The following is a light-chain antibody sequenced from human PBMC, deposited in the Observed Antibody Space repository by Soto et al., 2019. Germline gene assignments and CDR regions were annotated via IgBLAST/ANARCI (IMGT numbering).Light chain of an antibody. CDR2: GAS. Sequence: ENVLTQSPGTLSLSPGDRATLSCRASQSVSSSFLAWYQQKPGQAPRLLIYGASNRASGIPDRFSGSGSGTDFTLTITRLEPGDFAVYYCQQYGRSPWTSGQGTKVEI. CDR1: QSVSSSF. J-gene: IGKJ1*01. CDR3: QQYGRSPWT. V-gene: IGKV3-20*01.